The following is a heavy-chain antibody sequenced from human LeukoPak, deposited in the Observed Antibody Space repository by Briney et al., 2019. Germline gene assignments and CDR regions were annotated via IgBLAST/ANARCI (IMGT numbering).Heavy chain of an antibody. V-gene: IGHV1-3*01. J-gene: IGHJ4*02. CDR1: GYSFSTYT. Sequence: ASVKVSCKASGYSFSTYTMHWVRQGPGQRLEWMGWINAGNGNTKYSQKFQGRVTITRDTSASTAYMEMSSLRSEDTAVYYCAREIDRDDYNRFFDYWGQGTLVTVSS. CDR3: AREIDRDDYNRFFDY. CDR2: INAGNGNT. D-gene: IGHD5-24*01.